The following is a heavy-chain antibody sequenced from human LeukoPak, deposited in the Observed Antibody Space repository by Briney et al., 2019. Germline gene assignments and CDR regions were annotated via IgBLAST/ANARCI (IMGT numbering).Heavy chain of an antibody. D-gene: IGHD6-6*01. CDR2: IYYSGST. Sequence: SETLSLTCTVSGGSISSSSYYWGWIRQPPGKGLERIGSIYYSGSTYYNPSLKSRVTISVDTSKNQFSLKLSSVTAADTAVYYCARQLSSIAARPYYYYMDVWGKGTTVTVSS. CDR3: ARQLSSIAARPYYYYMDV. J-gene: IGHJ6*03. CDR1: GGSISSSSYY. V-gene: IGHV4-39*01.